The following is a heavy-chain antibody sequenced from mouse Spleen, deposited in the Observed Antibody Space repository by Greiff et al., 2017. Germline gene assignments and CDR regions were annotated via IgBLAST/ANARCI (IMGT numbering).Heavy chain of an antibody. CDR1: GFTFSSYA. D-gene: IGHD1-1*01. CDR3: TRDTNYYGSSYMAY. V-gene: IGHV5-9-1*02. CDR2: ISSGGDYI. Sequence: EVQGVESGEGLVKPGGSLKLSCAASGFTFSSYAMSWVRQTPEKRLEWVAYISSGGDYIYYADTVKGRFTISRDNARNTLYLQMSSLKSEDTAMYYCTRDTNYYGSSYMAYWGQGTLVTVSA. J-gene: IGHJ3*01.